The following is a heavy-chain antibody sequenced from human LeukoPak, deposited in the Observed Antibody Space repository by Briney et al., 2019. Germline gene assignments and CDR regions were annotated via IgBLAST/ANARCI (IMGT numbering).Heavy chain of an antibody. CDR1: GYTFTSYD. D-gene: IGHD6-19*01. CDR3: ARGGSSGWRTPNDDY. Sequence: GASVKVSCKASGYTFTSYDINWVRQATGQGLEWMGWMNPNSGNTGYAQKFQGRVTMTTDTSTSTAYMELRSLKSDDTAVYYCARGGSSGWRTPNDDYWGQGTLVTVSS. J-gene: IGHJ4*02. V-gene: IGHV1-8*01. CDR2: MNPNSGNT.